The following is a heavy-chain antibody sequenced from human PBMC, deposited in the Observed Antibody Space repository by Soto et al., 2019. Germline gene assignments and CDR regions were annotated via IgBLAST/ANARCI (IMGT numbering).Heavy chain of an antibody. CDR1: GVTFSSYA. Sequence: QVQLVQSGAEVKKPGSSVTVSCKASGVTFSSYAIIWVRQAPGQGLEWMGGIIPIFGTANYAQKFQGRVTITADDSTSTAYMALSSLRSEDKALYYCARVVTVVKYVHYWYFDLWGRGTLVTVSS. V-gene: IGHV1-69*12. CDR3: ARVVTVVKYVHYWYFDL. J-gene: IGHJ2*01. D-gene: IGHD2-15*01. CDR2: IIPIFGTA.